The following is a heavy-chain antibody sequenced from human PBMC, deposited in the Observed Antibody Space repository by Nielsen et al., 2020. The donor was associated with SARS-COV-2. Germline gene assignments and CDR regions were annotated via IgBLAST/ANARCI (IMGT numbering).Heavy chain of an antibody. CDR1: GGTFSSYA. Sequence: SVKVSCKASGGTFSSYAISGVRQAPGQGLEWMGGIIPIFGTANYAQKFQGRVTITADESASTAYMELSSLRSEDTAVYYCARDQSYGGNSLYYYYGMDVWGQGTTVTVSS. V-gene: IGHV1-69*13. J-gene: IGHJ6*02. CDR3: ARDQSYGGNSLYYYYGMDV. D-gene: IGHD4-23*01. CDR2: IIPIFGTA.